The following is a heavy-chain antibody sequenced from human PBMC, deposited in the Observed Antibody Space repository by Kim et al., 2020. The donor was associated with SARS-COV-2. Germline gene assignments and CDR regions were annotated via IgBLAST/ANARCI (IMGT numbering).Heavy chain of an antibody. CDR3: ARAPGQWLAGGDYWFDP. J-gene: IGHJ5*02. V-gene: IGHV4-31*03. D-gene: IGHD6-19*01. Sequence: SETLSLTCTVSGGSISSGGYYWSWLRQHPGQGREWIGYIYYSGSTYYNPPLKSRVTISVDTTKNQFSLKLSSVTAAATAVYYCARAPGQWLAGGDYWFDPWGQGTLVTVSS. CDR2: IYYSGST. CDR1: GGSISSGGYY.